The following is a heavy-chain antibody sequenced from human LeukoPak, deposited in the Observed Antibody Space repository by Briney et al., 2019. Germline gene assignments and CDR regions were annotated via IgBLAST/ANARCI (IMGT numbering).Heavy chain of an antibody. D-gene: IGHD1-26*01. CDR3: ARHDVVGATTGLRSDAFDI. J-gene: IGHJ3*02. Sequence: SETLSLTCTVSGGPISSYYWSWIRQPPGKGPEWIGYIYYSGSTYYNPSLKSRVTISVDTSKNQFSLKLSSVTAADTAVYYCARHDVVGATTGLRSDAFDIWGQGTMVTVSS. V-gene: IGHV4-59*04. CDR1: GGPISSYY. CDR2: IYYSGST.